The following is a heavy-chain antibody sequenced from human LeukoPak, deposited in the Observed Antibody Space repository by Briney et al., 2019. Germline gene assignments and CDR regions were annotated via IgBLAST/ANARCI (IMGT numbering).Heavy chain of an antibody. CDR1: GCTFSSYW. CDR2: IKQDGSER. V-gene: IGHV3-7*03. CDR3: ATGAGCGY. Sequence: GGSLRLSCAASGCTFSSYWMTWVRQAPGKGREGVANIKQDGSERNYVDSVKGRFTISRDNAKNSLYLQMNTLRDEDTAVYYCATGAGCGYWGQGTLVTVSS. D-gene: IGHD6-19*01. J-gene: IGHJ4*02.